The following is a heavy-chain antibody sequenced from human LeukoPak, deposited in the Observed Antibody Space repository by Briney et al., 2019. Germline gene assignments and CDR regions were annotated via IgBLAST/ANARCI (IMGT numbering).Heavy chain of an antibody. CDR3: ARHYYDSSGSDY. V-gene: IGHV3-11*01. CDR2: ISSSGSTI. Sequence: GGSLRLSCAASGSTFSDYYMGWIRQAPGKGLEWVSYISSSGSTIYYADSVKGRFTISRDNAKNSLYLQMNSLRAEDTAVYYCARHYYDSSGSDYWGQGTLVTVSS. D-gene: IGHD3-22*01. J-gene: IGHJ4*02. CDR1: GSTFSDYY.